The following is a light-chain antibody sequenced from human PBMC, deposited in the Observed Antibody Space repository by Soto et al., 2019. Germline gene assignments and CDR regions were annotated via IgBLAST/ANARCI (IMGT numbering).Light chain of an antibody. CDR3: QHYNSYSEA. CDR2: KAS. J-gene: IGKJ1*01. CDR1: QTISSW. V-gene: IGKV1-5*03. Sequence: DIQMTQAPSTLSGSVGDRVTITCRARQTISSWLAWYQQKPGKAPKLLIYKASTLKSGVPSRFSGSGSGTEFPLTVRSVQPEDCATYYCQHYNSYSEAFGQGTKVELK.